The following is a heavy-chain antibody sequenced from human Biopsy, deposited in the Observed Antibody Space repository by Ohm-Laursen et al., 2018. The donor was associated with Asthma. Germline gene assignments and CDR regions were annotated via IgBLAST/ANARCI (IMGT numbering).Heavy chain of an antibody. D-gene: IGHD7-27*01. V-gene: IGHV1-8*01. Sequence: SAKVSCKASVYTFMEKDINCLRQAAGQGLEWRGGMNPNSGNTGYAQKFHGRVTMTRDTSRNTAYMELSSLRSDDTAVYYCARGFKIGRPRLVFNWVRTDYSYSLDVWGQGTTVTISS. CDR2: MNPNSGNT. J-gene: IGHJ6*02. CDR1: VYTFMEKD. CDR3: ARGFKIGRPRLVFNWVRTDYSYSLDV.